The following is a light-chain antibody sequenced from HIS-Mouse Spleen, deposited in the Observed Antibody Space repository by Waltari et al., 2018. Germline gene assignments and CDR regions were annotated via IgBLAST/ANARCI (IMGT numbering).Light chain of an antibody. CDR1: ALPKQY. V-gene: IGLV3-25*03. CDR2: KDS. Sequence: SYELTQPLSVSVSPGQTARITCSGDALPKQYAYRYQQKPGQAPVLVIYKDSERPSGSPERFSGSSSGTTVTLTISGVQAEDEADYYCQSADSSGTYSVVFGGGTKLTVL. J-gene: IGLJ2*01. CDR3: QSADSSGTYSVV.